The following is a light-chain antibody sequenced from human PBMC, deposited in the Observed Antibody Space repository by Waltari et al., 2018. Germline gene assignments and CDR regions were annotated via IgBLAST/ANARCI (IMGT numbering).Light chain of an antibody. CDR2: FGS. J-gene: IGKJ1*01. V-gene: IGKV2-28*01. CDR3: MQALQTPWT. Sequence: EIVVTQSPLSLPVTPGEPASISCRSSQSLLDRNGYNLLDWYLQKPGQSPQLLIYFGSNRASGFPDRFSGSVSGRDFTLKISRVEAEDVGVYYCMQALQTPWTFGQGTKVEIK. CDR1: QSLLDRNGYNL.